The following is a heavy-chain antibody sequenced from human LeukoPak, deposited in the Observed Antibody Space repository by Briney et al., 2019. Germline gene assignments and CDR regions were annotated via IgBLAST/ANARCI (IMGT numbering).Heavy chain of an antibody. V-gene: IGHV3-21*01. D-gene: IGHD1-14*01. CDR2: IGPTGTDR. CDR3: ATETIGRHYDY. CDR1: GFAFSSCG. Sequence: GGSLRLSCAASGFAFSSCGFNWVRQAPGKGLEWVSSIGPTGTDRYYADSVRGRFTISRDNAKNSMYLRMDSLRDEDTAVYYCATETIGRHYDYWGQGTLLTVSS. J-gene: IGHJ4*02.